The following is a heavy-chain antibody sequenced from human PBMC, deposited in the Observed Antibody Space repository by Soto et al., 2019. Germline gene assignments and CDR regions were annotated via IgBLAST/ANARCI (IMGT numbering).Heavy chain of an antibody. V-gene: IGHV4-31*03. CDR1: GGSISSGGYY. D-gene: IGHD3-16*01. J-gene: IGHJ4*02. Sequence: QVQLQESGPGLVKPSQNLSLTCTVSGGSISSGGYYWRWIRQHPGKGLEWIGYIYYSGSNYFSPSLKSRLTMTVDSSKNQFSLKLSSVTAANTAVYYCARWFGDYWGQGTLVTVSS. CDR3: ARWFGDY. CDR2: IYYSGSN.